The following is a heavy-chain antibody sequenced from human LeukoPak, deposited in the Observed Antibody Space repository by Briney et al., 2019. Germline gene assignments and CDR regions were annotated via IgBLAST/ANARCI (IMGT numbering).Heavy chain of an antibody. J-gene: IGHJ4*02. CDR1: GFTFSSYA. CDR3: AKDLSHLRYSRVSDY. V-gene: IGHV3-23*01. Sequence: PGGSLRLSCAASGFTFSSYAMSWVRQAPGKGLEWVSAISGGGGSTYYADSVKGRFTISRDNSKNTLYLQMNSLRAEDKAVYYCAKDLSHLRYSRVSDYWGQGTLVPVSS. D-gene: IGHD2-15*01. CDR2: ISGGGGST.